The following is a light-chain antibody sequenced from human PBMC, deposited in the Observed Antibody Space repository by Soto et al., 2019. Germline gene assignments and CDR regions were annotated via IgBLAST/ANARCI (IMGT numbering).Light chain of an antibody. CDR2: DAS. CDR3: QQYDNLPPNYT. Sequence: DIQMTQSPSSLSASVGDRVTITCQASQDISNYLNWFQQKPGKAPKLLIYDASNLETGVPSRFSGSESGTDFSFTISSLQPEDIATYYCQQYDNLPPNYTFGQGTKLEIK. J-gene: IGKJ2*01. V-gene: IGKV1-33*01. CDR1: QDISNY.